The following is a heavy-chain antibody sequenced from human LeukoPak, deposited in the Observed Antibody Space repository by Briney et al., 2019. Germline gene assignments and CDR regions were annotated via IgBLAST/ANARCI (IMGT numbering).Heavy chain of an antibody. CDR1: GFTVSSNP. J-gene: IGHJ6*02. CDR2: IHSDGRT. V-gene: IGHV3-66*01. CDR3: ARVPVSDV. Sequence: PGGSLRLSCAASGFTVSSNPMSWVRQAPGKGLEWVSVIHSDGRTYHADSVKGRFTISRDNSKNMLYLQMNSLRVEDTAVYYCARVPVSDVWGQGTTVTVSS. D-gene: IGHD2-8*01.